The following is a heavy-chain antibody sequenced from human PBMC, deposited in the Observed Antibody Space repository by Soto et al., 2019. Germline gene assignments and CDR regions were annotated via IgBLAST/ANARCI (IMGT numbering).Heavy chain of an antibody. CDR2: IIPILGIA. V-gene: IGHV1-69*02. CDR3: ARYCSSTSCYGSNWFDP. Sequence: QVQLVQSGAEVKKPGSSVKVSCKASGGTFSSYTISWVRQAPGQGLEWMGRIIPILGIANYAQKFQGRVTITADKSTSTAYMELSSLRSEDKAVYYWARYCSSTSCYGSNWFDPWGQGTLVTVSS. D-gene: IGHD2-2*01. CDR1: GGTFSSYT. J-gene: IGHJ5*02.